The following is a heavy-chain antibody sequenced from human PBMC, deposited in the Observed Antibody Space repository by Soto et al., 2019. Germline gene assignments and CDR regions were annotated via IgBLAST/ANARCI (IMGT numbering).Heavy chain of an antibody. CDR2: INPNSGGT. CDR1: GYTFTGYY. CDR3: ARPFCSGGSCYSRAYYFDY. D-gene: IGHD2-15*01. V-gene: IGHV1-2*02. J-gene: IGHJ4*02. Sequence: QVQLVQSGAEVKKPGASVKVSCKASGYTFTGYYMHWVRQAPGQGLEWMGWINPNSGGTNYAQKFPGRVTMTRDTSISTAYMELSRLRSDDTAVYYCARPFCSGGSCYSRAYYFDYWGQGTLVTVSS.